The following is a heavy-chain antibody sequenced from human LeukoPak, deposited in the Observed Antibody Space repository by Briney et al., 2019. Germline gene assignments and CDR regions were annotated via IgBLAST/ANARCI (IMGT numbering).Heavy chain of an antibody. Sequence: PGGSLRLSCAASGFTFSSDAMSWVRQAPGKGLEWVSAISGSGGSTYYADSVKGRFTISRDNSKNTLYLQMNSLRAEDTAVYYCARDRDSSSGYYYDIDVWGQGTTVTVSS. CDR1: GFTFSSDA. J-gene: IGHJ6*02. CDR2: ISGSGGST. V-gene: IGHV3-23*01. D-gene: IGHD6-6*01. CDR3: ARDRDSSSGYYYDIDV.